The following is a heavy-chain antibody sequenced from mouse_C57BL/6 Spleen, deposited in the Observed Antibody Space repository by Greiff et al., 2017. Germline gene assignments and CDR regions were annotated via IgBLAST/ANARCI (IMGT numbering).Heavy chain of an antibody. D-gene: IGHD1-1*01. CDR3: ARVKEYCSSSRGYFDV. CDR1: GFTFSDYY. J-gene: IGHJ1*03. CDR2: INYDGSST. Sequence: DVKLVESEGGLVQPGSSMKLSCTASGFTFSDYYMAWVRQVPEKGLEWVANINYDGSSTYYLDSLKSRFIISRDNAKNILYLQMSSLKSEDTATYYCARVKEYCSSSRGYFDVWGTGTTVTVSS. V-gene: IGHV5-16*01.